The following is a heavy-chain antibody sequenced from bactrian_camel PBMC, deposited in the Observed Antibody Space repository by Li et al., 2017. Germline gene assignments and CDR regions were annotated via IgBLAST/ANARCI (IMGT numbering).Heavy chain of an antibody. V-gene: IGHV3S53*01. D-gene: IGHD3*01. CDR3: VRDLHGMGGY. J-gene: IGHJ4*01. CDR1: GYTYSSPC. Sequence: HVQLVESGGGSVQAGGSLRLSCAASGYTYSSPCMGWFRQAPGKEREGVAVIGRDGATTYADSVEGRFTISKDNAKNAVYLQMNSLKLEDTAHYYCVRDLHGMGGYWGQGTQVTVS. CDR2: IGRDGAT.